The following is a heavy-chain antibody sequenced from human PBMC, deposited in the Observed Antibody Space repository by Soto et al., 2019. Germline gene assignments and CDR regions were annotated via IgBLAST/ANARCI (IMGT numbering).Heavy chain of an antibody. J-gene: IGHJ6*02. Sequence: LSLTCTVSGGSISSSSYYWGWIRQPPGKGLEWIGSIYYSGSTYYNPSLKSRVTISVDTSKNQFSLKLSSVTAADTAVYYCAGPYGGGDCSYYYYGMDVWGQGTTVTVSS. CDR1: GGSISSSSYY. CDR3: AGPYGGGDCSYYYYGMDV. D-gene: IGHD2-21*02. V-gene: IGHV4-39*01. CDR2: IYYSGST.